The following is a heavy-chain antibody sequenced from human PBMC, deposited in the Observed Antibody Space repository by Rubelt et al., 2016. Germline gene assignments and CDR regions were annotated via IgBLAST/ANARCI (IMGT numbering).Heavy chain of an antibody. J-gene: IGHJ4*02. Sequence: EVQLVESGGGLVQPGRSLRLSCTASGFTFGDYAMSWFRQAPGKGLEGVSFIRIEAYGCATEYASSVKDRITISRDDSKSIAYLQFNGLKTEDTAGYYCSRDSASQGFLFDYWGQGTLVTVSS. V-gene: IGHV3-49*03. CDR2: IRIEAYGCAT. CDR3: SRDSASQGFLFDY. CDR1: GFTFGDYA.